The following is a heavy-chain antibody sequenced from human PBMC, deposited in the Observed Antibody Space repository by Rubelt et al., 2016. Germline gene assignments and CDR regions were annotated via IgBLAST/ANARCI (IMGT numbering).Heavy chain of an antibody. CDR3: ARESTTTVTNGPFDY. D-gene: IGHD4-17*01. CDR1: GGSISTYY. V-gene: IGHV4-59*01. J-gene: IGHJ4*02. Sequence: QVQLQESGPGLVKPSETLSLTCTVSGGSISTYYWSWIRQPPGKGLEWIGYIFYSGSTNYNPSLKRRGTISVDTSRNRFSLRLSSVTAADSAVYYCARESTTTVTNGPFDYWGQGTLVTVSS. CDR2: IFYSGST.